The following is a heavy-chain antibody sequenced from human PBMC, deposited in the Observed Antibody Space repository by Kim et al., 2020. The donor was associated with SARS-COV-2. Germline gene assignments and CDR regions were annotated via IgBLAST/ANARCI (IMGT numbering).Heavy chain of an antibody. CDR1: GFTFSSYA. D-gene: IGHD2-21*02. CDR2: ISAGGGST. J-gene: IGHJ4*02. Sequence: GGSLRLSCAASGFTFSSYAMTWDRQAPGKGLEWVSAISAGGGSTYYADSVKGRFTISRDNSRNTLYLQMNSLRAEDTAVYYCAKDQVVTAIQGRYGYWGQGTLVTVSS. CDR3: AKDQVVTAIQGRYGY. V-gene: IGHV3-23*01.